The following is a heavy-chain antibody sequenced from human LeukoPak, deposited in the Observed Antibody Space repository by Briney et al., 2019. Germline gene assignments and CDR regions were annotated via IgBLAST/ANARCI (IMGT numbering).Heavy chain of an antibody. V-gene: IGHV4-59*12. J-gene: IGHJ3*02. CDR3: ARESYYDSSGYSHDAFDI. D-gene: IGHD3-22*01. CDR2: IYYSGST. Sequence: SETLSLTCTVSGGTISSYYWSWIRQPPGKGLEWIGYIYYSGSTNYNPPLKSRVTISVDTSKNQFSLKLNSVTAADTAVYYCARESYYDSSGYSHDAFDIWGQGTMVTVSS. CDR1: GGTISSYY.